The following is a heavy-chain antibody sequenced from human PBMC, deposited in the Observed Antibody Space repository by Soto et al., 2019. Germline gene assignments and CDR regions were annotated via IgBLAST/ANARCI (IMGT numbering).Heavy chain of an antibody. D-gene: IGHD3-22*01. CDR2: ISAYNGNT. CDR1: GYTFTGYY. V-gene: IGHV1-18*04. CDR3: ARGGYYDSSGVSSY. J-gene: IGHJ4*02. Sequence: GASVKVSCKASGYTFTGYYMHWVRQAPGQGLEWMGWISAYNGNTNYAQKLQGRVTMTTDTSTSTAYMELRSLRSDDTAVYYCARGGYYDSSGVSSYWGQGTLVTVSS.